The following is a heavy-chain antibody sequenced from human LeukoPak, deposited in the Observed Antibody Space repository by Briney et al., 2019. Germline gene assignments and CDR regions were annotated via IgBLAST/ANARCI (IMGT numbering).Heavy chain of an antibody. Sequence: GGSLRLSCAASGFTFSSYAMSWVRQAPGKGLEWVSAISGSGGSTYYADSVKGRFTISRDNSKNTLYLQMNSLRVEDTAVYYCAKAFTMVRGVIYWGQGTLVTVSS. CDR1: GFTFSSYA. V-gene: IGHV3-23*01. D-gene: IGHD3-10*01. CDR3: AKAFTMVRGVIY. J-gene: IGHJ4*02. CDR2: ISGSGGST.